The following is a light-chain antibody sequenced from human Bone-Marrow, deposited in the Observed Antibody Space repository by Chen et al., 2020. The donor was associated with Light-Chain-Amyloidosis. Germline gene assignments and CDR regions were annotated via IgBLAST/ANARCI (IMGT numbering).Light chain of an antibody. V-gene: IGKV3-11*01. CDR3: QQRSNWRVT. Sequence: EIVLTQSPATLSLSPGERATLSCRASQSVSSYLAWFQQKPGQAPRLLIYDASNRATGIPGRFSGSGSGTDFTLTISGLEPEDCAVYYCQQRSNWRVTFGGGTKVEIK. CDR1: QSVSSY. J-gene: IGKJ4*01. CDR2: DAS.